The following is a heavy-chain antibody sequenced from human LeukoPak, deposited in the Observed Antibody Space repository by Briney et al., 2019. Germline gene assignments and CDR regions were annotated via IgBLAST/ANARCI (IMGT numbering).Heavy chain of an antibody. J-gene: IGHJ4*02. CDR3: VKPLGSAGYGYYFDY. Sequence: PGGSLRLSCSASAFTFSSYAMHWVRQAPGKGLEYVSAITSNGGSTYCADSVKGRFTISRDNSKNTLYLQMSSLRVEDTALYYCVKPLGSAGYGYYFDYWGQGTLVTVSS. CDR1: AFTFSSYA. V-gene: IGHV3-64D*08. CDR2: ITSNGGST. D-gene: IGHD5-12*01.